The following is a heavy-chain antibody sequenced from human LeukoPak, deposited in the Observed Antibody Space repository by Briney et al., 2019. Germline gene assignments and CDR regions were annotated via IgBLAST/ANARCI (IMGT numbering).Heavy chain of an antibody. J-gene: IGHJ6*02. V-gene: IGHV4-59*01. CDR3: ARRRNGEMDV. D-gene: IGHD2-8*01. Sequence: SETLSLTCTVSGGSISSYYWSWIRQPPGKGLEWIGYIYYSGSTNYNPSLKSRVTISVDTSKNQFFLKLSSVTAADTAVYYCARRRNGEMDVWGQGTTVTVSS. CDR2: IYYSGST. CDR1: GGSISSYY.